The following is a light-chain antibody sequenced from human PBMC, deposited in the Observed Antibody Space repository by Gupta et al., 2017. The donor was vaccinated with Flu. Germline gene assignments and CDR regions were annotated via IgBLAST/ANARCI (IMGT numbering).Light chain of an antibody. J-gene: IGLJ1*01. Sequence: QSVLTQPPSVSGAPGQRVTISCTGSSSNIGAGYDVHWYQHLPGTAPKLLIFGNRHRPSGVSDRFSGSKSGTSASLAIAGLQAEDEADYYCQSYDNSLSVLYVFGTGTKVTVL. CDR1: SSNIGAGYD. V-gene: IGLV1-40*01. CDR2: GNR. CDR3: QSYDNSLSVLYV.